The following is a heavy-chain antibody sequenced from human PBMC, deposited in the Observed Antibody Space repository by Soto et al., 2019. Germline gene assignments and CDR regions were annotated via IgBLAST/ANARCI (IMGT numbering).Heavy chain of an antibody. CDR1: GFTFSSYG. Sequence: QVQLVESGGGVVQPGTSLRLSCVTSGFTFSSYGMHWVRQAPGKGLEWVSVILYHGSSKYYADSVKGRLTISTDNSKNTLYLQLNSLRDEDTAVYYCARLKLVAGRTRFDPWGQGTLVTVYS. CDR3: ARLKLVAGRTRFDP. CDR2: ILYHGSSK. J-gene: IGHJ5*02. V-gene: IGHV3-33*01. D-gene: IGHD6-19*01.